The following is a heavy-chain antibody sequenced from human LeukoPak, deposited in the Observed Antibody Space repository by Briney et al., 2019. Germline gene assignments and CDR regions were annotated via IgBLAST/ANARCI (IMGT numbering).Heavy chain of an antibody. Sequence: GGSLRLSCAASGFTFSSYWMSWVRQARGKGLEWVANIKQDGSEKYYVDSVKGRLTISRDNAKNSLYLQMNSLRAEDTAVYYCAKGGSYQYYFDYWGQGTLVTVSS. CDR3: AKGGSYQYYFDY. CDR2: IKQDGSEK. J-gene: IGHJ4*02. CDR1: GFTFSSYW. V-gene: IGHV3-7*01. D-gene: IGHD1-26*01.